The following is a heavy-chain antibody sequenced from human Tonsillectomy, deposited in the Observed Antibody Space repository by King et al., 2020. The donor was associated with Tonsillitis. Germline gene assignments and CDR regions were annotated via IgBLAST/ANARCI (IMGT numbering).Heavy chain of an antibody. J-gene: IGHJ4*02. D-gene: IGHD6-6*01. CDR1: GGSISSGNYY. CDR3: ARYTSSSFFAY. CDR2: IYTSGST. V-gene: IGHV4-61*02. Sequence: QLQESGPGLVKPSQTLSLTCTVSGGSISSGNYYWSWIRQPAGKGLEWIGRIYTSGSTNYNPSLKSRVTMSVDTSKNQFSLKLSSVTAADTAVYYCARYTSSSFFAYWGQGTLVTVSS.